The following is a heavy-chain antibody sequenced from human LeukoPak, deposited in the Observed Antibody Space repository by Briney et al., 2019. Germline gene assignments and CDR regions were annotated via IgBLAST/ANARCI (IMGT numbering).Heavy chain of an antibody. V-gene: IGHV1-18*04. D-gene: IGHD3-22*01. CDR3: ARHRRHRVYYDSSGYYHDGFDI. CDR2: IGTYNGNT. CDR1: GYSFSGNY. J-gene: IGHJ3*02. Sequence: ASVKVSCKASGYSFSGNYLHWVRQAPGQGLEWMGWIGTYNGNTNYAQKLQGRVTMTTDTSTSTAYMELRSLRSDDTAVYYCARHRRHRVYYDSSGYYHDGFDIWGQGTMVTVSS.